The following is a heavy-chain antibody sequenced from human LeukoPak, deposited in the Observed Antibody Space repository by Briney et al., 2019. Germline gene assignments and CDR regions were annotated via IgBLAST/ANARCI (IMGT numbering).Heavy chain of an antibody. Sequence: GASVKVSCKASGYTFTSYDINWVRQATGQGLEWMGWMNPNSGNTGYAQKFQGRVTMTRNTSISTAYMELSSLRFEDTAVYYCAIHRASLGYCSGGSCYQVDYWGQGTLVTVSS. V-gene: IGHV1-8*01. J-gene: IGHJ4*02. D-gene: IGHD2-15*01. CDR1: GYTFTSYD. CDR3: AIHRASLGYCSGGSCYQVDY. CDR2: MNPNSGNT.